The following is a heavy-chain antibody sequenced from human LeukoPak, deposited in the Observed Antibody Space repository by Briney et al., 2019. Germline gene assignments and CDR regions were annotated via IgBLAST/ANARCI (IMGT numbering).Heavy chain of an antibody. Sequence: SETLSLTCAVFGGSFSGYYWSWIRQRPGKGLEWLGDINNSGSTNSNTSLKSRVTISVGTSKNQFSLRVSSVTAADTAVYYCARAYGDYGYYYYYMDVWGKGTTVTVSS. CDR2: INNSGST. CDR3: ARAYGDYGYYYYYMDV. V-gene: IGHV4-34*01. CDR1: GGSFSGYY. D-gene: IGHD4-17*01. J-gene: IGHJ6*03.